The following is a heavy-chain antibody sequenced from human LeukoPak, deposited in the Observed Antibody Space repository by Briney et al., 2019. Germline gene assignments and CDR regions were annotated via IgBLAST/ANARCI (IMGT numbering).Heavy chain of an antibody. V-gene: IGHV3-23*01. D-gene: IGHD3-10*01. CDR1: GVTISSYD. CDR3: AKSSYGSGGKIDY. J-gene: IGHJ4*02. Sequence: AGTLRLSCVASGVTISSYDLSWVRQTPGKGLEWVSGIGGSTGSTYYADSVKGRFTISRDESKNTLYLQMNSLRAEDTALYYCAKSSYGSGGKIDYWGQGTLVTVAS. CDR2: IGGSTGST.